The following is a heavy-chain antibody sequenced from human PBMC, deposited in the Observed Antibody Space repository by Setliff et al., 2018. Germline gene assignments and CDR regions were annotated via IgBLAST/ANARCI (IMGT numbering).Heavy chain of an antibody. CDR3: ARDTSSGGRCYGTAWAY. CDR2: IYTDGST. D-gene: IGHD2-15*01. J-gene: IGHJ4*02. Sequence: PSETLSLTCTVSGGSLSSYNYWSWIRQPAGKGLEWIGQIYTDGSTNYNPSLKSRVTISVDTSKNQFSLKLTSVTAADTAIYYCARDTSSGGRCYGTAWAYWGQGTLVTVSS. CDR1: GGSLSSYNY. V-gene: IGHV4-4*07.